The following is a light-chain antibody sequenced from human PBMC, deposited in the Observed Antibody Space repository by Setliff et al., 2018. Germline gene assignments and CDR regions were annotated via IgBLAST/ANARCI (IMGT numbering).Light chain of an antibody. Sequence: QSVLTQPPSASGTPGQRVTISCSGSSSNIGSNTVNWYQQLPGTAPKLLIYRNNQRPSGIPERFSGSNSGNTATLTISGTQAMDEADYYCQAWDSSTALFGGGTK. CDR3: QAWDSSTAL. V-gene: IGLV1-44*01. CDR2: RNN. CDR1: SSNIGSNT. J-gene: IGLJ2*01.